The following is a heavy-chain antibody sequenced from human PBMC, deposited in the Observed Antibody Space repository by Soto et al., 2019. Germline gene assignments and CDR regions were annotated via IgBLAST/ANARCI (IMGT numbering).Heavy chain of an antibody. CDR1: GGTFSSYA. V-gene: IGHV1-69*13. CDR2: IIPIFGTA. CDR3: AREPYYYDSSGYYPDY. Sequence: ASAKVSCKASGGTFSSYAISWVRQAPGQGLEWMGGIIPIFGTANYAQKFQGRVTITADESTSTAYMELSSLRSEDTAVYYCAREPYYYDSSGYYPDYWGQGTLVTVSS. J-gene: IGHJ4*02. D-gene: IGHD3-22*01.